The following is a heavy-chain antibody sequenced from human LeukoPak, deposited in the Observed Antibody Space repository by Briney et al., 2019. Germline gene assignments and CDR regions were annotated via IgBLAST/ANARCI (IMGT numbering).Heavy chain of an antibody. CDR3: AREESDYYDRTAPLDV. CDR2: ISAYNGNT. D-gene: IGHD3-22*01. V-gene: IGHV1-18*01. Sequence: ASVKVSCKASGYTFTSYGISWVRQAPGQGLEWVGWISAYNGNTNYAQKFQGRVTMTRDTSISTAYMELSRLRSDDTAVYCCAREESDYYDRTAPLDVWGQGTMVTVSS. J-gene: IGHJ3*01. CDR1: GYTFTSYG.